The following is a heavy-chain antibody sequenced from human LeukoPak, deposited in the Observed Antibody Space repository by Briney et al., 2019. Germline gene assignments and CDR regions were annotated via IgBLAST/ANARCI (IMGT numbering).Heavy chain of an antibody. D-gene: IGHD1-7*01. CDR3: ASQDWNFAYFDY. V-gene: IGHV4-34*01. Sequence: SETLSLTCAVYGGSFSGYYWSRIRQPPGKGLEWIGEINHSGSTNYNPSLESRVTISIDTSKNQFSLKLTSVTAADTAVYYCASQDWNFAYFDYWSQGTLVTVSS. J-gene: IGHJ4*02. CDR1: GGSFSGYY. CDR2: INHSGST.